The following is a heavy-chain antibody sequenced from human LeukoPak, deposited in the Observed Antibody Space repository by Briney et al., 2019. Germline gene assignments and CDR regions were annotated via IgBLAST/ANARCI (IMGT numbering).Heavy chain of an antibody. J-gene: IGHJ4*02. CDR3: ARMYYYDSSGYYYAYYFDY. Sequence: SETLSVTCTVSGGSISSYYWSWIRQPPGNGLEGIGYIYYSGSTNYNPSLTSRVTISVDTSKNQFSLKLSSVTAADTAVYYCARMYYYDSSGYYYAYYFDYWGQGPLVSVSS. D-gene: IGHD3-22*01. CDR2: IYYSGST. V-gene: IGHV4-59*08. CDR1: GGSISSYY.